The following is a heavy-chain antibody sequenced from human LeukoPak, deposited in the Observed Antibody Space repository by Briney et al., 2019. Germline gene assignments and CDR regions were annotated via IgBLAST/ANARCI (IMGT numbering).Heavy chain of an antibody. CDR1: GFSDSSTY. V-gene: IGHV3-66*03. CDR3: TRDRAGTQSWVEFDL. Sequence: GGSLRLSCAASGFSDSSTYMSWVRQAPGKGLEWVSLSYTSGSTFYADSVMGRFTISRDNSKNTLFLQMNSLRAEDSAVYYCTRDRAGTQSWVEFDLWGQGTLVTVSS. CDR2: SYTSGST. D-gene: IGHD3-10*01. J-gene: IGHJ5*02.